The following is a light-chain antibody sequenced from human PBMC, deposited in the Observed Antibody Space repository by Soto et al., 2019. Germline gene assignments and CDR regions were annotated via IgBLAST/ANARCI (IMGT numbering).Light chain of an antibody. V-gene: IGKV3-11*01. Sequence: EIVMTQSPATLSVSPGERATLSCRSSQSVSSDFAWYQQKPGQAPRLLIYDASNRATGIPARFSGSGSGTDFTLTISSLEPEDFAVYYCQQRNNWPPVTFGGGTKVDIK. CDR1: QSVSSD. CDR3: QQRNNWPPVT. J-gene: IGKJ4*01. CDR2: DAS.